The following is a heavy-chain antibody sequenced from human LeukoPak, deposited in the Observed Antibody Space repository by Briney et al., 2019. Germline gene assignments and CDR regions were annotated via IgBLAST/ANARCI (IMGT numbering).Heavy chain of an antibody. J-gene: IGHJ4*02. Sequence: ASVKVSCKASGYTFTSYGISWVRQAPGQGLEWMGWISAYNGNTNYAQKLQGRVTMTTDTSTSTAYMELSRLRSDDTAVYYCASVVRYGGYYFDYWGQGTLLTVSS. CDR1: GYTFTSYG. V-gene: IGHV1-18*01. CDR2: ISAYNGNT. CDR3: ASVVRYGGYYFDY. D-gene: IGHD4-23*01.